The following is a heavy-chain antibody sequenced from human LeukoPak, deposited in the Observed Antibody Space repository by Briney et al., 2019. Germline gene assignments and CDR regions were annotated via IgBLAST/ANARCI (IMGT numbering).Heavy chain of an antibody. V-gene: IGHV1-18*01. Sequence: ASVTVSCKASGGTFSSYAISWVRQAPGQGLEWMGWISAYNGNTNYAQKLQGRVTMTTDTSTSTAYMELRSLRSDDTAVYYCARENREWLPDAGYYYYGMDVWGQGTTVTVSS. CDR1: GGTFSSYA. CDR2: ISAYNGNT. CDR3: ARENREWLPDAGYYYYGMDV. D-gene: IGHD3-3*01. J-gene: IGHJ6*02.